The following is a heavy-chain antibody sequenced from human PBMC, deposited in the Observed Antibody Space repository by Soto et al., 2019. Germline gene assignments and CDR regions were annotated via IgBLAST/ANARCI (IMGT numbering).Heavy chain of an antibody. CDR1: GFTFDDYA. CDR3: ANLPLYGSGFDC. CDR2: ISWDGASI. V-gene: IGHV3-9*01. Sequence: EVQLVESGGGLVQPGRSLRLSCAASGFTFDDYAIHWVRQAQGRGLEWVGGISWDGASIGYADSVKGRFTISRDNAKNSLHLQMNSLRSEDTALYYCANLPLYGSGFDCWGQGTLVTVSS. D-gene: IGHD3-10*01. J-gene: IGHJ4*02.